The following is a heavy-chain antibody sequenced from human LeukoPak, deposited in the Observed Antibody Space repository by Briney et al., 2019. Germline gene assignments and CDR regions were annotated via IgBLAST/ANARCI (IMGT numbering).Heavy chain of an antibody. D-gene: IGHD2-2*01. V-gene: IGHV3-23*01. CDR3: AKGFREGCSSTSCYATPFFDY. J-gene: IGHJ4*02. CDR2: ISGSGGST. Sequence: GESLRLSCAASGFTFSSYAMSWVRQAPGKGLEWVSAISGSGGSTYYADSMKGRFTISRDNSKNTLYLQMNSLRAEDTAVYYCAKGFREGCSSTSCYATPFFDYWGQGTLVTVSS. CDR1: GFTFSSYA.